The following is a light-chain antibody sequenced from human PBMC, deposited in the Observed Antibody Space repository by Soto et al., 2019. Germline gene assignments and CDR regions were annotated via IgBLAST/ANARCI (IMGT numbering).Light chain of an antibody. V-gene: IGKV1-17*01. CDR2: AAS. CDR3: LQHSTYPLT. CDR1: QGIRND. J-gene: IGKJ1*01. Sequence: DIQMTQFPSSLSASVGDRVTITCRASQGIRNDLAWYQQKPGKAPKRLIYAASSLKSGVPSRFSGSGSGTEFTLAISSLQPEDFATFCCLQHSTYPLTFGQGTKVEIK.